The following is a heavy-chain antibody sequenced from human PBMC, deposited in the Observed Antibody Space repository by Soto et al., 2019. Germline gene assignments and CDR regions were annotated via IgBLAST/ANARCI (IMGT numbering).Heavy chain of an antibody. CDR1: GGSISSSNW. Sequence: QVQLQESGPGLVKPSGTLSLTCAVSGGSISSSNWWSWVRQPPGKGLEWIGEIYHSGSTNYNPSLKSRVTTSVDKSKNQFSLKLSSVTAADTAVDYCARAHLAHGSGRSWFDPWGQGTLVTVSS. J-gene: IGHJ5*02. V-gene: IGHV4-4*02. D-gene: IGHD3-10*01. CDR2: IYHSGST. CDR3: ARAHLAHGSGRSWFDP.